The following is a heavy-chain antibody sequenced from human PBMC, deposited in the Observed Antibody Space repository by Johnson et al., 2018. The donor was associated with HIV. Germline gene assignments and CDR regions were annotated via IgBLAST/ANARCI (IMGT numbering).Heavy chain of an antibody. V-gene: IGHV3-30-3*01. CDR3: ATTGLRGDYDPAFDI. CDR2: ISYDGSTK. J-gene: IGHJ3*02. Sequence: QVQLVESGGGVVQPGRSLRLSCVGSGFTFSGYAMHWVRQAPGKGLEWVAFISYDGSTKYYADSVKGRFTISRDNSKNTLYLQMNSLRAEDTAVYYCATTGLRGDYDPAFDIWGQGTMVTVSS. D-gene: IGHD4-17*01. CDR1: GFTFSGYA.